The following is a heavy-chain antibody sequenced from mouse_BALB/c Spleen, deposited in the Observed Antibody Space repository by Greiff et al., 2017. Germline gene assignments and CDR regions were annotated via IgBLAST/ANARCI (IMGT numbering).Heavy chain of an antibody. CDR3: ARGVPTATYYYAMDY. V-gene: IGHV1-84*02. CDR1: GYTFTDYY. J-gene: IGHJ4*01. D-gene: IGHD1-2*01. Sequence: QVHVKQSGPELVKPGASVKISCKASGYTFTDYYINWVKQKPGQGLEWIGWIYPGSGNTKYNEKFKGKATLTVDTSSSTAYMQLSSLTSEDTAVYFCARGVPTATYYYAMDYWGQGTSVTVSS. CDR2: IYPGSGNT.